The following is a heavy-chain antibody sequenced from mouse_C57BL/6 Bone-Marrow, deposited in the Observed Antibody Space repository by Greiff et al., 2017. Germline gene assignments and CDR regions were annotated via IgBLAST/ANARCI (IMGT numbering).Heavy chain of an antibody. J-gene: IGHJ3*01. CDR2: IHPNSGST. D-gene: IGHD3-1*01. CDR1: GYTFTSYW. V-gene: IGHV1-64*01. CDR3: ARWGTFDHSWFAY. Sequence: QVQLQQPGAELVKPGASVKLSCKASGYTFTSYWMHWVKQRPGQGLEWIGMIHPNSGSTNYYEKFKSKATLTVDKSSSTAYMQLSSLTSEDSAVYYCARWGTFDHSWFAYWGQGTLVTVSA.